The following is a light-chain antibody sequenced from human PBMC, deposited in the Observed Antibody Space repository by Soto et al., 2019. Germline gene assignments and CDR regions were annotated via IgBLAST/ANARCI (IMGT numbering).Light chain of an antibody. CDR2: DAS. V-gene: IGKV1-5*01. CDR1: QSISGW. J-gene: IGKJ2*01. CDR3: QQYNNYPYT. Sequence: DIEMTHSPSTLSASVGDSVTISCRASQSISGWLAWYQQKAGKAPNLLIHDASTLESGVPSRFSGSGSGTEFTLTISSLQPDDFANYYCQQYNNYPYTFGQGTKLEIK.